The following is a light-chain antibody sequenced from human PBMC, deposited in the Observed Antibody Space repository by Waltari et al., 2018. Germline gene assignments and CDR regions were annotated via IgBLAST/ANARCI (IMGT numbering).Light chain of an antibody. Sequence: YELTQPPSVSVSPGQTARITCSGDALTNQYAYWYQQKPGQAPVLVIYKENERPSGIPERVSGSGSGTTVTLTISGGQAEDEADYYCQSTDSSGTLRVFGGGTYLTVL. V-gene: IGLV3-25*03. CDR3: QSTDSSGTLRV. CDR2: KEN. CDR1: ALTNQY. J-gene: IGLJ3*02.